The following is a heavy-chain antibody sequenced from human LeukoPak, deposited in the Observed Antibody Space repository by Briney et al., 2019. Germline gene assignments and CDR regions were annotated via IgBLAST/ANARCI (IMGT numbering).Heavy chain of an antibody. CDR1: GGSFSGYY. CDR3: ARRPTIYYHDDAFDI. CDR2: MYYSGST. D-gene: IGHD3-10*01. V-gene: IGHV4-34*01. J-gene: IGHJ3*02. Sequence: SETLSLTCAVYGGSFSGYYWNWIRQPPGKGLEWIGYMYYSGSTYYNPSLKSRITISVDTSKNQFSLKLSSVTAADTAVYYCARRPTIYYHDDAFDIWGQGTMVTVSS.